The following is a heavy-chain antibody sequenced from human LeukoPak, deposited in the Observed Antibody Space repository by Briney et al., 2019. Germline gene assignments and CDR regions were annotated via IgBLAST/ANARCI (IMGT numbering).Heavy chain of an antibody. CDR1: GCTFTNYA. Sequence: PGGSLRLSCAASGCTFTNYAMNCVRQAPGKGLVWVSSISGSGDRPFYADSRKGRFTISRDNSENTLYLQMTSLRAEDTAVYYCAKDKNSSLSWFDPWGQGTLVTVSS. CDR2: ISGSGDRP. J-gene: IGHJ5*02. CDR3: AKDKNSSLSWFDP. D-gene: IGHD3-16*02. V-gene: IGHV3-23*01.